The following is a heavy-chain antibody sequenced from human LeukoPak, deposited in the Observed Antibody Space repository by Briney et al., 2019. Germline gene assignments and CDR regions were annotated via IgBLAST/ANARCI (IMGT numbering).Heavy chain of an antibody. CDR3: AREEASIAVAGTVPNFDY. J-gene: IGHJ4*02. D-gene: IGHD6-19*01. V-gene: IGHV4-34*01. CDR1: GGSVSSYY. Sequence: NPSETLSLTCSVSGGSVSSYYWSWIRQPPGKGLEWIGEINHSGSTNYNPSLKSRVTISVDTSKNQFSLKLSSVTAADTAVYYCAREEASIAVAGTVPNFDYWGQGTLVTVSS. CDR2: INHSGST.